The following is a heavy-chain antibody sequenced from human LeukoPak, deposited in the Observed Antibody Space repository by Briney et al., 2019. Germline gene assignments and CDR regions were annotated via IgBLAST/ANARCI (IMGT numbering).Heavy chain of an antibody. CDR2: ISYSGTN. Sequence: SETLSLTCTVSGASVSSSSYYWGWIRQPPGKGLEWIGSISYSGTNYNNPSLKSWVSISIDTSKNQFSVKLTSVTAADTAMYYCASLGTLRSWGQGTLVTVSS. D-gene: IGHD7-27*01. J-gene: IGHJ5*02. CDR1: GASVSSSSYY. V-gene: IGHV4-39*01. CDR3: ASLGTLRS.